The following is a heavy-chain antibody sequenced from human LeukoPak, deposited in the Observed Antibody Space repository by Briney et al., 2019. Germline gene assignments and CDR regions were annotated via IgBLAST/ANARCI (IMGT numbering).Heavy chain of an antibody. V-gene: IGHV7-4-1*02. CDR1: GYTFTSYA. CDR2: INTNTGNP. J-gene: IGHJ4*02. CDR3: ARDYRSLGDDY. D-gene: IGHD3-16*01. Sequence: ASVTVSCKASGYTFTSYAMNWVRQAPGQGLEWMGWINTNTGNPTYAQGFPGRFVFSLDTSVSTAYLQISSLKAEDTAVYYCARDYRSLGDDYWGQGTLVTVSS.